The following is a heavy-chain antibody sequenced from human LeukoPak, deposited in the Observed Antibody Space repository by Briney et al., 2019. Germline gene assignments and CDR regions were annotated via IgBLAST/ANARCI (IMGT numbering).Heavy chain of an antibody. CDR3: ARGGFFDILTGYYQTQYYYPMDV. CDR1: GFTFSTYA. CDR2: TSYGGGDK. Sequence: GGSLRLSCAASGFTFSTYAIHWVRQAPGKGLEWVAVTSYGGGDKYYADSVKGRFTISRDNSKNTVSLEMNSLRAEDTAVYYCARGGFFDILTGYYQTQYYYPMDVWGRGTTVTVSS. V-gene: IGHV3-30*04. J-gene: IGHJ6*02. D-gene: IGHD3-9*01.